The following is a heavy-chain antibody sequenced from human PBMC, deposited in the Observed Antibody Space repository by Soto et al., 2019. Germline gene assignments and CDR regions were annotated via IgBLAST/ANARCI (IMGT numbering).Heavy chain of an antibody. CDR1: GGSFSGYY. Sequence: SETLSLTCAVYGGSFSGYYWSWIRQPPGKGLEWIGEINHSGSTNYNPSLKSRVTISVDTSKNQFSLKLSSVTAADTAVYYCARGFSSLGINMVRGALDVWGQGTTVTVSS. CDR3: ARGFSSLGINMVRGALDV. V-gene: IGHV4-34*01. CDR2: INHSGST. J-gene: IGHJ6*02. D-gene: IGHD3-10*01.